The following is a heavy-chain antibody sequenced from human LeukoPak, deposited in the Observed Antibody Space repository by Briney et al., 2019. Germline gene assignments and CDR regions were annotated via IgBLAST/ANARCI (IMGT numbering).Heavy chain of an antibody. D-gene: IGHD3-22*01. J-gene: IGHJ6*03. Sequence: SETLSLTCTVSGGFISSHYWSWIRQPPGKGLEWIGYIYYSGSTNYNPSLKSRVTISVDTSKNQFSLKLSSVTAADTAVYYCARRAYDSSGYYYHYYYYMDVWGKGTTVTVSS. CDR3: ARRAYDSSGYYYHYYYYMDV. V-gene: IGHV4-59*11. CDR2: IYYSGST. CDR1: GGFISSHY.